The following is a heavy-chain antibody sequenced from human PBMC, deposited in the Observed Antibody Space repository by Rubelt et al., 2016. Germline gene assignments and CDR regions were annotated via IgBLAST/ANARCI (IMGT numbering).Heavy chain of an antibody. Sequence: QLQLQESGPGLLKPSETLSLTCGVSGVSISFTTYHWGWIRQAPGKGLEWIGSVHYSGSSNSSPSLKRRVALSVDTAKNHFSLKLTSVTAGDTAVYYWAREWSSMARGVPTALDRWGQGILVTVSS. CDR2: VHYSGSS. J-gene: IGHJ5*02. D-gene: IGHD3-10*01. V-gene: IGHV4-39*07. CDR1: GVSISFTTYH. CDR3: AREWSSMARGVPTALDR.